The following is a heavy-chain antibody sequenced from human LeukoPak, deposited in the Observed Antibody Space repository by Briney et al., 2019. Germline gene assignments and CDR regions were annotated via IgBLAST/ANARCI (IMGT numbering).Heavy chain of an antibody. V-gene: IGHV1-69*13. CDR1: GGTFSSYA. Sequence: ASVKVSCKASGGTFSSYALSWVRQAPRQGLEWMGGIIPIFGTPKYAQRFQGRVTITADGSTSTAYMELSSLRSEDTAVYFCARRCYGGNCYSNYFDLWGRGTLVTVSS. D-gene: IGHD2-15*01. J-gene: IGHJ2*01. CDR2: IIPIFGTP. CDR3: ARRCYGGNCYSNYFDL.